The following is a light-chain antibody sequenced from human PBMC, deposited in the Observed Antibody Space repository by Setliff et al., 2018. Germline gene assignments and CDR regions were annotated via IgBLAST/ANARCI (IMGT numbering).Light chain of an antibody. CDR1: SSNIGSNT. Sequence: QSVLTQPPSASGTPGQRVTISCSGSSSNIGSNTVSWYQQLPGTAPKLLIYSNNQRPSGVPDRFSGSKSGTSASLAISGLQSEDEADYYCAAWDDSLNGPVLGTGTKVT. CDR2: SNN. J-gene: IGLJ1*01. CDR3: AAWDDSLNGPV. V-gene: IGLV1-44*01.